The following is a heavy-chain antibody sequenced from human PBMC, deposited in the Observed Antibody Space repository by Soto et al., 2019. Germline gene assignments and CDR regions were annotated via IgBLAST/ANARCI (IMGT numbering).Heavy chain of an antibody. CDR2: IWYDGGNK. Sequence: GGSLRLSCAASGFTFSSYGMHWVRQAPGKGLEWVAVIWYDGGNKYYADSLKGRFTISRDNSKKTLYLQVNSLRAEDTAVYFCARDDYDSSGYYYVDYWGQGTLVTVSS. V-gene: IGHV3-33*01. D-gene: IGHD3-22*01. CDR3: ARDDYDSSGYYYVDY. J-gene: IGHJ4*02. CDR1: GFTFSSYG.